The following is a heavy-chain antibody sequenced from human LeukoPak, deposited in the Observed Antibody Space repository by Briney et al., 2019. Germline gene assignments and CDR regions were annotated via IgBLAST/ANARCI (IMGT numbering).Heavy chain of an antibody. V-gene: IGHV1-3*01. CDR1: GYTFTSYA. D-gene: IGHD6-13*01. CDR2: INAGNGNT. CDR3: ARDQNGQQLVNYFYY. J-gene: IGHJ4*02. Sequence: GASVKVSCKASGYTFTSYAMHWVRQAPGQRLEWMGWINAGNGNTKYSQKFQGRVTITRDTSASTAYMELSSLRSEDTAVYYCARDQNGQQLVNYFYYWGQGTLVTVSS.